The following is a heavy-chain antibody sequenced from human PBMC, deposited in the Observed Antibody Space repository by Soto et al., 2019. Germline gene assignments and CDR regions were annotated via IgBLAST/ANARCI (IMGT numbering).Heavy chain of an antibody. V-gene: IGHV3-21*06. CDR1: GLTVSNAY. Sequence: PGGSLRLSCAASGLTVSNAYMAWVRQAPGMGLEWVSSISSTTNYIYYGDSMKGRFTISRDNAKNSLYLEMNSLRAEDTAVYYCARESEDLTSNFDYWGQGTLVTVSS. CDR2: ISSTTNYI. CDR3: ARESEDLTSNFDY. J-gene: IGHJ4*02.